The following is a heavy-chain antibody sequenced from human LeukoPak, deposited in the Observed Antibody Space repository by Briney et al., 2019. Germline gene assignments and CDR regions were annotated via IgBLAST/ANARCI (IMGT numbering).Heavy chain of an antibody. CDR2: ISGSGGST. J-gene: IGHJ6*02. Sequence: GGSLRLSCAASGFTFSSYAMSWVRQAPGKGLEWVSAISGSGGSTYYADSVKGRFTISRDNSKNTLYLQMNSLRAEDTAVYYCAKDQGVVTYYYGMDVWGQGTTVTVSS. V-gene: IGHV3-23*01. CDR1: GFTFSSYA. D-gene: IGHD3-3*01. CDR3: AKDQGVVTYYYGMDV.